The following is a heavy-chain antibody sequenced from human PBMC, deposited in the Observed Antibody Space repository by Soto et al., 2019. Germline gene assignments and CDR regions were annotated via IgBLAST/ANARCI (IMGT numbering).Heavy chain of an antibody. J-gene: IGHJ3*02. CDR1: GFTVSSNY. CDR2: IYDGGST. CDR3: ARERVNGYNSAFDI. D-gene: IGHD5-12*01. V-gene: IGHV3-66*01. Sequence: EVQLVESGGGLAQPGGSLRLSCAASGFTVSSNYMSWVRQAPGKGLEWVSVIYDGGSTYYADSVKGRFTISRDNSKNTLYLQMNSLRAEDTAVYYCARERVNGYNSAFDIWGQGTMVTVSS.